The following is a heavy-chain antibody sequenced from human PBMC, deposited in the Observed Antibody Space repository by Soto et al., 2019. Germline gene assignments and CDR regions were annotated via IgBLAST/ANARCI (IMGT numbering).Heavy chain of an antibody. J-gene: IGHJ4*02. CDR2: ISAGGGGL. V-gene: IGHV3-23*01. Sequence: EVQLLESGGGLVQPGGSLRLSCAASGFSFSSYAMVWVRQAPGKGLEWVSVISAGGGGLYFADSVKGRFTISRDNSKNVLSLEMNSLRAEDTATYFCAKGSIDYSASVDNWGQGTLVVVSS. CDR1: GFSFSSYA. D-gene: IGHD1-26*01. CDR3: AKGSIDYSASVDN.